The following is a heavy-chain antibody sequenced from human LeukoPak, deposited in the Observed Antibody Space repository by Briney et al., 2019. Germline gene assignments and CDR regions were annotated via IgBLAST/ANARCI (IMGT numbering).Heavy chain of an antibody. D-gene: IGHD2-2*01. V-gene: IGHV3-23*01. Sequence: AGGSLRLSCAASGFTFSSYGMSWVRQAPGKGLEWVSAISGSGGSTYYADSVKGWFTISRDNSKNTLYLQMNSLRAEDTAVYYCAKAGWRGVPAAKGYYYYMDVWGKGTTVTISS. J-gene: IGHJ6*03. CDR1: GFTFSSYG. CDR2: ISGSGGST. CDR3: AKAGWRGVPAAKGYYYYMDV.